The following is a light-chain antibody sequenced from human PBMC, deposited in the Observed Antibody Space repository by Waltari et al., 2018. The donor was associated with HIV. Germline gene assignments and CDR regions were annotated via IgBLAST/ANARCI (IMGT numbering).Light chain of an antibody. V-gene: IGLV2-8*01. CDR2: GVT. J-gene: IGLJ2*01. CDR3: SSYAGSNRFVV. Sequence: QSALTQPPSASGSPGQSVAISCTGTSRDIGAYHFVFWYQQQPGSAPKLIIFGVTKRPTGVPDRFSGSKSGNTASLTVSGLLPEDDADYYCSSYAGSNRFVVFGGGTRLTVL. CDR1: SRDIGAYHF.